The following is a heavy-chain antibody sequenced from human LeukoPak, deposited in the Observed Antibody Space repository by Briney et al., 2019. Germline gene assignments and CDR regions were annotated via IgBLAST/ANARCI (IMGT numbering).Heavy chain of an antibody. D-gene: IGHD1-20*01. CDR2: INPNSGGT. J-gene: IGHJ4*02. V-gene: IGHV1-2*02. Sequence: SVKVSCKASGYTFTGYYMHWVRQAPGQGLEWMGWINPNSGGTNYAQKFQGRVTMTRDTSISTAYMELSRLRSDDTAVYYCAKDRVTGTPHWDWGQGTLVTVSS. CDR1: GYTFTGYY. CDR3: AKDRVTGTPHWD.